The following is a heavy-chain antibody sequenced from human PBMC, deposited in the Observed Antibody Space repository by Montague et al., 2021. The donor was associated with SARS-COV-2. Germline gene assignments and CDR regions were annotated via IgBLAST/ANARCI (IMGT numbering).Heavy chain of an antibody. V-gene: IGHV4-4*02. CDR1: GGSISSSNW. CDR2: IYHRGGT. Sequence: SETLSLTCAVSGGSISSSNWWSWVRQPPGRGRGGFGEIYHRGGTTSTRSPKIQSPLSVEKPKNQSSLKLSSVTAADTAVYYCARVHPLWFGELLLDYYYYYGMDVWGQGTTVTVSS. J-gene: IGHJ6*02. CDR3: ARVHPLWFGELLLDYYYYYGMDV. D-gene: IGHD3-10*01.